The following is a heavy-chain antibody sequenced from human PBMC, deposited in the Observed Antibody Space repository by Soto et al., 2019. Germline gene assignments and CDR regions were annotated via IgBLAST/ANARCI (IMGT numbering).Heavy chain of an antibody. Sequence: QVQLVESWGGVVQPGRSLRLSCAASGFTFSSYGMHWVRQAPGKGLEWVAVIWYDGSNKYYADSVKGRFTISRDNSKNTLYLQMNSLRAEDTAVYYCARDVSGGSLFSTPNWFDPWGQGTLVTVSS. D-gene: IGHD2-15*01. J-gene: IGHJ5*02. CDR3: ARDVSGGSLFSTPNWFDP. CDR2: IWYDGSNK. CDR1: GFTFSSYG. V-gene: IGHV3-33*01.